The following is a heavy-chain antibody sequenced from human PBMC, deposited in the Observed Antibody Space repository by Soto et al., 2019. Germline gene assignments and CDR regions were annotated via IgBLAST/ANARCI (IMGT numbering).Heavy chain of an antibody. CDR2: IYHSGST. CDR3: ARRRYSSSWSYYYGMDV. D-gene: IGHD6-13*01. CDR1: GGSISSVTW. V-gene: IGHV4-4*02. Sequence: SETLSLTCAVSGGSISSVTWWSWVRQPPGKGLEWIGEIYHSGSTNYNPSLKSRVTISVDKSKNQFSLKLSSVTAADTAVYYCARRRYSSSWSYYYGMDVWGQGTTVTVSS. J-gene: IGHJ6*02.